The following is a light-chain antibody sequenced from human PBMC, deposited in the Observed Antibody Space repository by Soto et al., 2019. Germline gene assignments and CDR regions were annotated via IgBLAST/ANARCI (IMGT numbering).Light chain of an antibody. CDR2: ANH. V-gene: IGLV1-44*01. CDR1: SSNIGGNT. Sequence: QSVLTQPPSASGTPGLRVTISCSGGSSNIGGNTVNWYQQLPGTAPKLLIYANHERPSGVPDRFSGSKSGTSASLAISGLQSEDEADYYCAAWDDSLSGWVFGGGTKVTVL. J-gene: IGLJ3*02. CDR3: AAWDDSLSGWV.